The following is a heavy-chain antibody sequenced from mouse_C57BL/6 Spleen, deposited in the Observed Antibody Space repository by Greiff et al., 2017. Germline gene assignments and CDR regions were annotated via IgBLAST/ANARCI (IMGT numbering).Heavy chain of an antibody. V-gene: IGHV5-9*01. CDR1: GFTFSSYT. Sequence: EVKVVESGGGLVKPGGSLKLSCAASGFTFSSYTMSWVRQTPEKRLEWVATISGGGGNTYYPDSVKGRFTISRDNAKNTLYLQMSSLRSEDTALYYCARGGAYYDYAWFAYWGQGTLVTVSA. CDR3: ARGGAYYDYAWFAY. D-gene: IGHD2-4*01. J-gene: IGHJ3*01. CDR2: ISGGGGNT.